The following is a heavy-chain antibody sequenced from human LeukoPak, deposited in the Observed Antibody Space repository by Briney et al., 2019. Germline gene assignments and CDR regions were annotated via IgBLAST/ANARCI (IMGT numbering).Heavy chain of an antibody. CDR2: INHSGST. V-gene: IGHV4-34*01. Sequence: PSETLSLTCAVYGGSFSGYYWSWIRQPPGKGLEWIGEINHSGSTNYNPSLKSRVTISVDTSKNQFSLKLSSVTAADTAVYYCATRRYCSSTSCYRPFDYWGQGTLVTVSS. J-gene: IGHJ4*02. CDR1: GGSFSGYY. CDR3: ATRRYCSSTSCYRPFDY. D-gene: IGHD2-2*01.